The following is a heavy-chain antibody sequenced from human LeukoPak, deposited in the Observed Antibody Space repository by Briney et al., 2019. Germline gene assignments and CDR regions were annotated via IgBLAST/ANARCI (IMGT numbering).Heavy chain of an antibody. Sequence: GRSLRLSCAASGFTFSSYWMSWVRQAPGKGLEWVANIKQDGSEKYYVDSVKGRFTISRDNAKNSLYLQMNSRRAEDTAVYYCARDQRIAAAGDYYYYMDVRGKGTTVTVSS. CDR2: IKQDGSEK. V-gene: IGHV3-7*01. CDR1: GFTFSSYW. D-gene: IGHD6-13*01. CDR3: ARDQRIAAAGDYYYYMDV. J-gene: IGHJ6*03.